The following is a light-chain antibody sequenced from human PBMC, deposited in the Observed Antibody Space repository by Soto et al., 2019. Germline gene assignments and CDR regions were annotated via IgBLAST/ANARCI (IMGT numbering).Light chain of an antibody. J-gene: IGLJ1*01. CDR2: EVS. Sequence: QSVRTQPASMSGSPGQSITISCTGTSSDVGGYNYVSWYQQHPGKAPKLMIYEVSNRPSGVSNRFSGSKSGNTASLTISGLQAEDEADYYCSSYTSSSTLYVFGTGTKVTV. CDR3: SSYTSSSTLYV. CDR1: SSDVGGYNY. V-gene: IGLV2-14*01.